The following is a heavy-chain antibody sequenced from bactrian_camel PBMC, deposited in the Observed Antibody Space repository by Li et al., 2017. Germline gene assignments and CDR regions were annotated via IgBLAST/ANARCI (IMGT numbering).Heavy chain of an antibody. V-gene: IGHV3S57*01. CDR3: AAATLARITPASGTTYTYDC. D-gene: IGHD1*01. Sequence: HVQLVESGGGSVQAGRSLRLSCGSSSGHTGRMYCMAWFRLAPGKEREGVVALASDGSTWYADSVKGRFTISQDVANNKLSLQMNSLKVEDTAMYYCAAATLARITPASGTTYTYDCWGQGTQVTVS. CDR2: LASDGST. J-gene: IGHJ4*01. CDR1: GHTGRMYC.